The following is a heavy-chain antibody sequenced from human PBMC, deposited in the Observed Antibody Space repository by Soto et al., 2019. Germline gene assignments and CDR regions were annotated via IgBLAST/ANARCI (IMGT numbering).Heavy chain of an antibody. V-gene: IGHV4-34*01. CDR3: ASNSTRRCACDI. J-gene: IGHJ3*02. D-gene: IGHD2-2*01. CDR2: INHSGST. Sequence: SETLSLTCAVYNGSLSVYYWTWIRQPPGKGLEWIGEINHSGSTNYNPSLKSRVTISVDTSKNQFSLKLSSVTAADTAVYYYASNSTRRCACDIWGQGTMVTVSS. CDR1: NGSLSVYY.